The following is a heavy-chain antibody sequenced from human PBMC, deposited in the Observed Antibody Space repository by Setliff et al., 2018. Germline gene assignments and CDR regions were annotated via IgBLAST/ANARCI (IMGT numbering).Heavy chain of an antibody. CDR2: IIPIFGTA. CDR1: GGTFSSYA. V-gene: IGHV1-69*06. Sequence: SVKVSCKASGGTFSSYAISWVRQAPGQGLEWMGRIIPIFGTANYAQKFQGRVTITADKSTSTAYMELSSLRSEDTAVYYCARDWHYDFWSGYYTLGAADAFDIWGQGTMVTV. CDR3: ARDWHYDFWSGYYTLGAADAFDI. J-gene: IGHJ3*02. D-gene: IGHD3-3*01.